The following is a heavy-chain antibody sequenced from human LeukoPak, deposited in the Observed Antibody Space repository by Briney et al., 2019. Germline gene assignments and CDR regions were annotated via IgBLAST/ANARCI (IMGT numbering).Heavy chain of an antibody. D-gene: IGHD2/OR15-2a*01. Sequence: SETLSLTCAVSGGSISSSNWWSWVRQPPGKGLEWIGEIYHSGSTNYNPSLKSRVTISVDTSKNQFSLKLSSVTAADTAVYYCARVPPVTSVDYWGQGTLVTVSS. CDR2: IYHSGST. CDR1: GGSISSSNW. J-gene: IGHJ4*02. CDR3: ARVPPVTSVDY. V-gene: IGHV4-4*02.